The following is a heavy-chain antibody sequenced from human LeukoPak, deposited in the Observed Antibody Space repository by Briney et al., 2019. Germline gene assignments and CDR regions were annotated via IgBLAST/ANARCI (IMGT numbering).Heavy chain of an antibody. CDR2: MYYSGST. D-gene: IGHD4-17*01. J-gene: IGHJ4*02. V-gene: IGHV4-59*01. CDR3: ARTPATTWTNHFDY. CDR1: GGSISTYY. Sequence: PSETLSLTCTVSGGSISTYYWNWIRQSPGKGLEWIGYMYYSGSTNYNPSLKSRATISVDTPKNESSLKLSSVTAADTAVYYCARTPATTWTNHFDYWGQGTLVTVSS.